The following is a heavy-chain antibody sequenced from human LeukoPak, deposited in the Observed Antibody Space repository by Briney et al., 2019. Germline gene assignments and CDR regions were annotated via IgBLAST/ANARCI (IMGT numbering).Heavy chain of an antibody. D-gene: IGHD6-13*01. V-gene: IGHV3-48*01. CDR1: GFTFSSYS. CDR2: ISSSSTI. Sequence: SGGSLRLSCAASGFTFSSYSMNWVRQAPGKGLEWVSYISSSSTIYYADSVKGRFTISRDNAKNSLYLQMNSLRAEDTAVYYCARGIAAAANWFDPWGQGTLVTVSS. J-gene: IGHJ5*02. CDR3: ARGIAAAANWFDP.